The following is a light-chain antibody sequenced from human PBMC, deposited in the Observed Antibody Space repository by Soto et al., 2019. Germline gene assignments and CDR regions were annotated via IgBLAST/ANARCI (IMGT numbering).Light chain of an antibody. CDR2: GVS. Sequence: EIVLTQSPGTLSLSPGERATLSCRASQSVSSSYLAWYQQKPGQAPRLLIYGVSSSATGIPDRCSSSGSGTDFTLTISRIEPAEFAVYYCQHYVSSPPITFGQGTRLEIK. V-gene: IGKV3-20*01. CDR3: QHYVSSPPIT. CDR1: QSVSSSY. J-gene: IGKJ5*01.